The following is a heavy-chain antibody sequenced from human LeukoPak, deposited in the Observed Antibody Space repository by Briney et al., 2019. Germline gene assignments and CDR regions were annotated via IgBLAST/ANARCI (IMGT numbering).Heavy chain of an antibody. D-gene: IGHD3-10*01. CDR3: AKDLLWFGETLHPQIDC. CDR1: GFTFSSYG. V-gene: IGHV3-30*02. J-gene: IGHJ4*02. Sequence: GGSLRLSCAASGFTFSSYGMHWVRQAPGKGLEWVAFIRYDGSNKYYADSVKGRFTISRDNSKNTLYLQMNSLRAEDTAVYYCAKDLLWFGETLHPQIDCWGQGTLVTVSS. CDR2: IRYDGSNK.